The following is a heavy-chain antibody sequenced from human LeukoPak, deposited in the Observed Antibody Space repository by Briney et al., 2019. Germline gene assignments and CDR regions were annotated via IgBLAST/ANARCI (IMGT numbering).Heavy chain of an antibody. D-gene: IGHD3-10*01. CDR2: INGDGRNI. CDR3: ARGPYGSSGTPDAFDI. J-gene: IGHJ3*02. Sequence: GGSLRLSCVASGFTFSSYWMHWVRQDPRKGLVWVSRINGDGRNINYADSVRGRFTISRDNAKNTLYLQMNSLRAEDTAVYYCARGPYGSSGTPDAFDIWGQGTMVTVSS. CDR1: GFTFSSYW. V-gene: IGHV3-74*01.